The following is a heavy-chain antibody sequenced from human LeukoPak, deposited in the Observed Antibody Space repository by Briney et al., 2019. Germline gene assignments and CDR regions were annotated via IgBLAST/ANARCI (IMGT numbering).Heavy chain of an antibody. Sequence: GGSLKLSCAASGFTFSGSAMHWVRQASGKGLEWVGRIRSKANSYATAYAASVKGRFTISRDDSKNTAYLQMNSLKTEDTAVYYCTGSYYDFCSGHYYMDVWGKGTTVTVSS. D-gene: IGHD3-3*01. CDR1: GFTFSGSA. J-gene: IGHJ6*03. CDR3: TGSYYDFCSGHYYMDV. V-gene: IGHV3-73*01. CDR2: IRSKANSYAT.